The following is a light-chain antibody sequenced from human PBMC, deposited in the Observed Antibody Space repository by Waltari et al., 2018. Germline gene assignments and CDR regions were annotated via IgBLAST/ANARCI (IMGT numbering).Light chain of an antibody. Sequence: QSVLTQPPSASGTPGQRVTISCSGRNSNIGSNPVNWYQQLPGAAPKLLIYSRSQGPCVVPGRFSGSQSGTSASLAIRGLQSEDEADYYCAAWDDSLNAYLFGGGTKLTVL. CDR2: SRS. CDR3: AAWDDSLNAYL. J-gene: IGLJ2*01. CDR1: NSNIGSNP. V-gene: IGLV1-44*01.